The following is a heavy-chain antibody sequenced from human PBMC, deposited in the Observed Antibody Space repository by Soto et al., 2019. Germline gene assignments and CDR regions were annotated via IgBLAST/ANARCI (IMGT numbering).Heavy chain of an antibody. J-gene: IGHJ4*02. Sequence: PGGSLRLSCGASGFTFSTYWMSWVRQAPGKGLEWVANIKEDGSEKFYVDSVKGRFTISRDNAKNSLYLQMNSLRAEDTAVYYCARDETSSWYGYWGQGNLVTVSS. CDR1: GFTFSTYW. CDR2: IKEDGSEK. CDR3: ARDETSSWYGY. D-gene: IGHD6-13*01. V-gene: IGHV3-7*05.